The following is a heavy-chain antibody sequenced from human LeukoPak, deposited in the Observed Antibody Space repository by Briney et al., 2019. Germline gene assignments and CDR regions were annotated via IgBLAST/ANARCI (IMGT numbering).Heavy chain of an antibody. J-gene: IGHJ4*02. Sequence: GRTPSLSCAASGFTFCSYEMNWVRQAPGKGVEWVSYISSSGSTIYYADSVKGRFTISRDNAKNSLYLQMNSLRAEDTAVYYCARGDYYFDYWGQGTLVTVSS. CDR2: ISSSGSTI. CDR3: ARGDYYFDY. V-gene: IGHV3-48*03. CDR1: GFTFCSYE.